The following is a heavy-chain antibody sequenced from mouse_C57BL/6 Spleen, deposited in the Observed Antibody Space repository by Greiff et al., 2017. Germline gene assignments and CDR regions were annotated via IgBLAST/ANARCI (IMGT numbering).Heavy chain of an antibody. J-gene: IGHJ1*03. CDR1: GFTFSSYT. Sequence: VQLKESGGGLVKPGGSLKLSCAASGFTFSSYTMSWVRQTPEKRLEWVATISGGGGNTYYPDSVKGRFTISRDNAKNTLYLQMSSLRSEDTALYYCARTYYCGSSPYWYFDVWGTGTTVTVSS. CDR3: ARTYYCGSSPYWYFDV. V-gene: IGHV5-9*01. CDR2: ISGGGGNT. D-gene: IGHD1-1*01.